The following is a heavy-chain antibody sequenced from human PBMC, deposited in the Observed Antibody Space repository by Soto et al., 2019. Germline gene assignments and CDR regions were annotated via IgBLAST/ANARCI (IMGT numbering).Heavy chain of an antibody. Sequence: EVQLVESGGGSVQPGRSLRLSCAASGFSFDDYGMHWVRQGPGKGLEWVSGISWNSGDIYYADSVKGRFTISRDNAKRSLYLQMNSLRTEATALYYLAKENDLERDGPFDYWGQGILVTVSS. CDR1: GFSFDDYG. J-gene: IGHJ4*02. CDR3: AKENDLERDGPFDY. D-gene: IGHD3-3*01. CDR2: ISWNSGDI. V-gene: IGHV3-9*01.